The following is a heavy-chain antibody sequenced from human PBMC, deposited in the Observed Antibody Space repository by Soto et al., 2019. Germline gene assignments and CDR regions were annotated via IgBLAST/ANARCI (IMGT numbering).Heavy chain of an antibody. Sequence: LRLSCSASGFIFSDYEINWVRQAPGKGLEWVSYISGSGLTIYYADSVKGRFTISRDNAKNSLYLQMNSLGVEDTAVYYCARGTYRNHYNWFESWGQGTLVNVSS. D-gene: IGHD5-12*01. J-gene: IGHJ5*02. CDR3: ARGTYRNHYNWFES. V-gene: IGHV3-48*03. CDR1: GFIFSDYE. CDR2: ISGSGLTI.